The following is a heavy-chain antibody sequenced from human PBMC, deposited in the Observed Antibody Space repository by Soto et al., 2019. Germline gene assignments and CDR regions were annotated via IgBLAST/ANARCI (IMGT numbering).Heavy chain of an antibody. CDR2: INHRGST. CDR1: GVSSSGYY. CDR3: ARDKITGLFDY. Sequence: SETLSLTCAVYGVSSSGYYWTWIRQPPGTGLEWIGEINHRGSTNYNPSLKSRVTISVDTSKNQFSLKLTSVTAADTAVYYCARDKITGLFDYWGQGTLVTVSS. V-gene: IGHV4-34*01. D-gene: IGHD2-8*02. J-gene: IGHJ4*02.